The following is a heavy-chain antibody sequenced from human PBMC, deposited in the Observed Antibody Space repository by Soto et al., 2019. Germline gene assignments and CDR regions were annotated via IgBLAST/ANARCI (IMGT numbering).Heavy chain of an antibody. V-gene: IGHV4-39*01. CDR3: ARRVSGSYGYY. J-gene: IGHJ4*02. D-gene: IGHD1-26*01. CDR1: GGSISSSSYY. CDR2: IYYSGST. Sequence: QLQLQESGPGLVKPSETLSLTCTVSGGSISSSSYYWGWIRQPPGKGLEWIGSIYYSGSTYYNPSLKSRVTISVDTSKNQFSLKLSSVTAADTAVYYCARRVSGSYGYYWGQGTLVTVSS.